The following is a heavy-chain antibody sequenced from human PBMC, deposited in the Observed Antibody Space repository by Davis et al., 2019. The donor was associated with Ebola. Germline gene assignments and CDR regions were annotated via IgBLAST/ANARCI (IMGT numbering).Heavy chain of an antibody. CDR3: ARDSSGWYYFDY. V-gene: IGHV1-3*01. D-gene: IGHD6-19*01. J-gene: IGHJ4*02. CDR1: GYTFTSYA. CDR2: INAGNGNT. Sequence: AASVKVSCRASGYTFTSYAMHWVRQAPGQRLEWIGWINAGNGNTKYSQKFQGRVTITRDTSASTAYMELSSLRSEDTAVYYCARDSSGWYYFDYWGQGTLVTVSS.